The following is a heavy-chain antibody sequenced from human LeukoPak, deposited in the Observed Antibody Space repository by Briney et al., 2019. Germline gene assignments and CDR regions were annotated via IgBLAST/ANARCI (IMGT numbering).Heavy chain of an antibody. Sequence: ASVKVSCKASGYTFTGYYMHWVRQAPGQGLEWMGWINPNSGGTNYAQKFQGRATMTRDTSISTAYMELSRLRSDDTAVYYCASSTYGDYVYYMDVWGKGTTVTVSS. V-gene: IGHV1-2*02. J-gene: IGHJ6*03. CDR2: INPNSGGT. CDR3: ASSTYGDYVYYMDV. D-gene: IGHD4-17*01. CDR1: GYTFTGYY.